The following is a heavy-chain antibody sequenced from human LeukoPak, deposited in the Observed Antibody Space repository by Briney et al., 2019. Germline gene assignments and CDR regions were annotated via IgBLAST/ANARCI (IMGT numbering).Heavy chain of an antibody. CDR3: ARDLVAVAGLFDY. CDR2: ISAYNGNT. D-gene: IGHD6-19*01. Sequence: ASVKVPCKASGYTFTSEGISWVRQAPGQGLEWMGWISAYNGNTNYAPTLKGRVTMTTDTSTSTAYMELRSLRSDDPAVYYCARDLVAVAGLFDYWGQGTLVTVSS. CDR1: GYTFTSEG. J-gene: IGHJ4*02. V-gene: IGHV1-18*01.